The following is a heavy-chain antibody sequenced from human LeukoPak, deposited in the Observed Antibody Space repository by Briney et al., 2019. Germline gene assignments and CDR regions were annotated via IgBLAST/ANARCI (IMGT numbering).Heavy chain of an antibody. CDR1: GGSISSGSYY. J-gene: IGHJ4*02. Sequence: KTSQTLSLTCTVSGGSISSGSYYWSWIRQPAGKGLEWIGHIYTSGSTNYNPSLKSRVTISIDTSKNQFSLHLNSVTAADTAVYYCARDTVAGTEPFDYWGQGTLVTVSS. CDR2: IYTSGST. D-gene: IGHD6-19*01. V-gene: IGHV4-61*09. CDR3: ARDTVAGTEPFDY.